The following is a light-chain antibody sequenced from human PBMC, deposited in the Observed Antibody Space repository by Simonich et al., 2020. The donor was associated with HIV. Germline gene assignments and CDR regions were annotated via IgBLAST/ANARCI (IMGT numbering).Light chain of an antibody. Sequence: QSALTQPASVSESPGQSITISCTGTRSDVGGYDYVSWYQHHPGKAPKLMIYNVSKRPSGVSNRVAGFKSGNAASLTIAGLQAEDEADYYCSSYTSSSTWVFGGGTKLTVL. CDR2: NVS. CDR1: RSDVGGYDY. J-gene: IGLJ3*02. V-gene: IGLV2-14*03. CDR3: SSYTSSSTWV.